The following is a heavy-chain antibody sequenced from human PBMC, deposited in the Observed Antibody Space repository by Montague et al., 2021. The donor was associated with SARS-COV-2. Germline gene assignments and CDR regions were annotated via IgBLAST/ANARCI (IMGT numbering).Heavy chain of an antibody. Sequence: SETLSLTCTVSGRSIISTSSYWGWIRQPPGGGLEWNGSTSHRENTFYXXXLKSPVTISVDTSKNQFSLKLSSVTAADTAVYYCARREMKYSSIWSTGGNWFDPWGQGTLVTVSS. D-gene: IGHD6-13*01. CDR1: GRSIISTSSY. J-gene: IGHJ5*02. V-gene: IGHV4-39*01. CDR2: TSHRENT. CDR3: ARREMKYSSIWSTGGNWFDP.